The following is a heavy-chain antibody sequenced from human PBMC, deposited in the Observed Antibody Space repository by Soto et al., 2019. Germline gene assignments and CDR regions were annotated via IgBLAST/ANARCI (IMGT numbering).Heavy chain of an antibody. Sequence: GGSLRLSCAASGFTFSSYWMSWVRQAPGKGLEWVANIKQDGSEKYYVDSVKGRFTISRDNAKNSLYLQMNSLRAEDTAVYYCARESSMVRGVTDEGDYYYYMDVWGKGTTVTVSS. V-gene: IGHV3-7*01. CDR3: ARESSMVRGVTDEGDYYYYMDV. CDR1: GFTFSSYW. CDR2: IKQDGSEK. J-gene: IGHJ6*03. D-gene: IGHD3-10*01.